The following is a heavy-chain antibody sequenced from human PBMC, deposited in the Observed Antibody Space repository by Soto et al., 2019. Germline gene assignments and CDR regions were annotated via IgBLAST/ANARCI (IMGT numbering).Heavy chain of an antibody. V-gene: IGHV1-2*02. CDR1: GCTFIGNY. CDR2: IYPGGAAT. CDR3: GRAPSLQRPFFY. Sequence: ASLEDTCKASGCTFIGNYIHWVRQTPEKGPEWMGVIYPGGAATRYAQTFQGKVTITRDKSITTAYMEWNNLSPADTAVYYCGRAPSLQRPFFYWGQGTLVTVSS. J-gene: IGHJ4*02. D-gene: IGHD3-3*01.